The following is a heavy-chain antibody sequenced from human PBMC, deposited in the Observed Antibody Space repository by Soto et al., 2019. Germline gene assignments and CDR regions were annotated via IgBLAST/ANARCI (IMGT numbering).Heavy chain of an antibody. J-gene: IGHJ3*02. D-gene: IGHD3-3*01. CDR1: GGSISSYY. Sequence: SETLSLTCTVSGGSISSYYWSWIRQPPGKGLEWIGYIYYSGSTNYNPSLKSRVTISVDTSKNQFSLKLSSVTAADTAVYYCARITYYDFWSGYLVGAFDIWGQRTMVTVSS. V-gene: IGHV4-59*01. CDR2: IYYSGST. CDR3: ARITYYDFWSGYLVGAFDI.